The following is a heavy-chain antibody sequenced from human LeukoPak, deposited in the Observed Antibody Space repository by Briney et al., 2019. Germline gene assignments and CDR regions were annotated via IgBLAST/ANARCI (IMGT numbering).Heavy chain of an antibody. Sequence: TLSLTCIVSGGSISSGSYYCSWIRQPAGKGLEWIGRIYTSGSTNYNPSLKSRVTISVDTSKNQFSLKLSSVTAADTAVYYCAREVQDYYGSGSYSTLGYYYYMDVWGKGTTVTISS. CDR3: AREVQDYYGSGSYSTLGYYYYMDV. CDR1: GGSISSGSYY. D-gene: IGHD3-10*01. V-gene: IGHV4-61*02. J-gene: IGHJ6*03. CDR2: IYTSGST.